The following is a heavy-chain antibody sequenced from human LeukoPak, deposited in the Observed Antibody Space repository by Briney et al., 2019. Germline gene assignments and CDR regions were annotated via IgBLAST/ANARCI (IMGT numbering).Heavy chain of an antibody. CDR3: ARDSKVGAPYYFDY. Sequence: ASVKVSCKVSGYTLTALSMHWVRQDPGTGLEWMGGFDPEDGETIYAQKFQGRVTMIEDTSTDTAYMELSSVTAADTAVYYCARDSKVGAPYYFDYWGQGTLVTVSS. V-gene: IGHV1-24*01. CDR2: FDPEDGET. CDR1: GYTLTALS. J-gene: IGHJ4*02. D-gene: IGHD1-26*01.